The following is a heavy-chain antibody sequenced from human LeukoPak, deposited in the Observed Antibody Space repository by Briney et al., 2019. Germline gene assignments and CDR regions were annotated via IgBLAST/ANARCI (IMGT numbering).Heavy chain of an antibody. CDR3: ASGIAAGGAFDI. CDR2: IYYSGST. Sequence: SETLSLTCTVSGGSISSYYWSWIRQPPGKELEWIGYIYYSGSTNYNPSLKSRVTISVDTSKNQFSLKLSSVTAADTAVYYCASGIAAGGAFDIWGQGTMVTVSS. V-gene: IGHV4-59*08. CDR1: GGSISSYY. D-gene: IGHD6-13*01. J-gene: IGHJ3*02.